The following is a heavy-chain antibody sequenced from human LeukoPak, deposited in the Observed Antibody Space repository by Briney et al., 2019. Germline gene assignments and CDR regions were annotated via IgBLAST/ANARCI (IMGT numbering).Heavy chain of an antibody. J-gene: IGHJ6*02. CDR1: GDSVSSTSAA. CDR2: TYYRSKWYN. V-gene: IGHV6-1*01. D-gene: IGHD1-26*01. Sequence: SQTLSLTCAISGDSVSSTSAAWNWIRQSPSRGLEWLGRTYYRSKWYNDYAVSVKSRITINPDTSKNQFSLQLNSVTPEDTTVYYCARLRIVGATTFYYYGMDVWGQGTTVTVSS. CDR3: ARLRIVGATTFYYYGMDV.